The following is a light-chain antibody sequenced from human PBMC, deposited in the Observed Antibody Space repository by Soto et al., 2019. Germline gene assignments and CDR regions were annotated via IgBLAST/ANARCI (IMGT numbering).Light chain of an antibody. Sequence: ETVMTQSPATLSVSPGERATLSCRASQSVSSNLAWYQQKPGQPPRFLIYDISTRATGIPTRFSGSGSETEFTLTISSLQSEDFAVYYCQQYNSWPLTFGGGTKVDIK. J-gene: IGKJ4*01. CDR3: QQYNSWPLT. CDR2: DIS. V-gene: IGKV3D-15*01. CDR1: QSVSSN.